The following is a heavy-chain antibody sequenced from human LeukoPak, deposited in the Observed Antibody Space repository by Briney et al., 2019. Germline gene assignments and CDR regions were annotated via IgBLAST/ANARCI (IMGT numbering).Heavy chain of an antibody. V-gene: IGHV3-23*01. CDR1: GFTFSSNA. J-gene: IGHJ4*02. Sequence: GGSLRLSCAASGFTFSSNAMTWVRQAPGKGLEWVSVITANGVRTYYADSVKGRFTISRDNSKNTLYLQMNSLRDEDTALYFCAKDASIAAAGPIDYWGQGTLVTVSS. CDR3: AKDASIAAAGPIDY. D-gene: IGHD6-13*01. CDR2: ITANGVRT.